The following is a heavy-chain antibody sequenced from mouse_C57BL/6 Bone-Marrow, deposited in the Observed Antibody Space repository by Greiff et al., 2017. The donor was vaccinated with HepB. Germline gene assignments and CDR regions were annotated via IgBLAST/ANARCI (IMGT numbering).Heavy chain of an antibody. J-gene: IGHJ4*01. CDR2: IYPGDGDT. Sequence: QVQLKESGPELVKPGASVKISCKASGYAFSSSWMNWVKQRPGKGLEWIGRIYPGDGDTNYNGKFKGKATLTADKSSSTAYMQLSSLTSEDSAVYFCARFLRSYAMDYWGQGTSVTVSS. CDR3: ARFLRSYAMDY. D-gene: IGHD1-1*01. CDR1: GYAFSSSW. V-gene: IGHV1-82*01.